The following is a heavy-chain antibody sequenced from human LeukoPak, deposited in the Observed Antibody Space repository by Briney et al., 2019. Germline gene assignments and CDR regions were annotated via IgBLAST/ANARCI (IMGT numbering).Heavy chain of an antibody. CDR1: GFTFSSYA. V-gene: IGHV3-23*01. CDR2: FSPSGAST. Sequence: PGGSLRLSCAASGFTFSSYAMRWVCQAPGKGLEWVSSFSPSGASTYYADSVKGRFTISRDNSKNTLYLQMNSLRADDTAVYYCARHLYFSGWLFFDYWGQGTLVTVSS. D-gene: IGHD6-19*01. J-gene: IGHJ4*02. CDR3: ARHLYFSGWLFFDY.